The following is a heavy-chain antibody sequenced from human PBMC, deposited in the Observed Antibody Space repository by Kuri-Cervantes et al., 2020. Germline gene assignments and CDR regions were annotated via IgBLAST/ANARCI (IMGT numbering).Heavy chain of an antibody. CDR1: GLTFSSYN. J-gene: IGHJ4*02. Sequence: GGSLRLSCAASGLTFSSYNMSWVRQAPGKGLEWVSSISSSSTYIYYADSVKGRFTISRDDSKNTAYLQMNSLRTEDTAVYYCTLPYGDDYWGQGTLVTVSS. CDR2: ISSSSTYI. V-gene: IGHV3-21*04. CDR3: TLPYGDDY. D-gene: IGHD3-10*01.